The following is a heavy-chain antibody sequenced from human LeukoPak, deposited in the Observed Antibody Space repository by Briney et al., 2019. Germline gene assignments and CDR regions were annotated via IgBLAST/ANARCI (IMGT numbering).Heavy chain of an antibody. CDR1: RGSFSGYY. V-gene: IGHV4-34*01. CDR2: INHSGST. J-gene: IGHJ3*02. D-gene: IGHD3-10*01. Sequence: SETLSLTCAVYRGSFSGYYWSWIRQPPGKGLEWIGEINHSGSTNYNPSLKSRVTISVDTSKNQFSLKLSSVTAAGTAVYYCARGLPRGPYGSDKKDAFDIWGQGTMVTVSS. CDR3: ARGLPRGPYGSDKKDAFDI.